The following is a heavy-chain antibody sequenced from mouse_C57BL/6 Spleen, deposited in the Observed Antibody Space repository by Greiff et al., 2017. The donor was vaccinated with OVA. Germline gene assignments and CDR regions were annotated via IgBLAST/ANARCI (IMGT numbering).Heavy chain of an antibody. CDR3: ATGGNYGYYYAMDY. Sequence: QVQLQQPGAELVRPGTSVKLSCKASGYTFTSYWMHWVKQRPGQGLEWIGVIYPSDGYTTYNQKFKGKATLTVDTSSSTAYMQLSSLTSEDSAVYYCATGGNYGYYYAMDYWGQGTSVTVSS. D-gene: IGHD2-1*01. CDR2: IYPSDGYT. V-gene: IGHV1-59*01. CDR1: GYTFTSYW. J-gene: IGHJ4*01.